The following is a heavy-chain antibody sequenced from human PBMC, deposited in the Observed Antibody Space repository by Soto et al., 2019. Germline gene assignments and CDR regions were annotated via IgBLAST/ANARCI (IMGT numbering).Heavy chain of an antibody. CDR2: IYYSGST. J-gene: IGHJ4*02. V-gene: IGHV4-30-4*01. D-gene: IGHD3-10*01. Sequence: SETLSLTCTVSGGSISSVDYYWSWIRQPPGKGLEWIGYIYYSGSTYYNPSLKSRVTISVDTSKNQFSLKLSSVTAADTAVYYCARSRPDYYGSGSYYGYWGQGTLVTVSS. CDR1: GGSISSVDYY. CDR3: ARSRPDYYGSGSYYGY.